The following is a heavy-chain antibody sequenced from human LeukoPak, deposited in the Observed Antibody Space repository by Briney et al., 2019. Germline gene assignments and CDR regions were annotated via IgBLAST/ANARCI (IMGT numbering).Heavy chain of an antibody. CDR2: ISSDSSHM. D-gene: IGHD6-25*01. CDR3: ARVKEAAAFDY. Sequence: GGSLRLSCAASGFTFSIYSMNWVRQAPGKGLEWVSSISSDSSHMYYADSVKGRFTISRDNAKNSLYLQMNSLRAEETAVYYCARVKEAAAFDYWGQGALVTVSS. V-gene: IGHV3-21*01. CDR1: GFTFSIYS. J-gene: IGHJ4*02.